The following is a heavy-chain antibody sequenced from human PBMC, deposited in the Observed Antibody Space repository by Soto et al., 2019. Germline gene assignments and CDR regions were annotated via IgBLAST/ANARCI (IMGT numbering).Heavy chain of an antibody. V-gene: IGHV4-59*01. CDR3: ARGVGDYDFWSGYYTTRDSWFDP. CDR2: IYYSGST. D-gene: IGHD3-3*01. J-gene: IGHJ5*02. Sequence: ETLSLTCTVSGGSISSYYWSWIRQPPGKGLEWIGYIYYSGSTNYNPSLKSRVTISVDTSKNQFSLKLSSVTAADTAVYYCARGVGDYDFWSGYYTTRDSWFDPWGQGTLVTVSS. CDR1: GGSISSYY.